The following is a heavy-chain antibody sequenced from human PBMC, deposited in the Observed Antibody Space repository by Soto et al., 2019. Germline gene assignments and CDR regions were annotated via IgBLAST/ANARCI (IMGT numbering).Heavy chain of an antibody. D-gene: IGHD2-21*01. CDR2: INAGNGNT. CDR1: GYTFTSYA. Sequence: QVQLVQSGAEVKKPGASVKVSCKASGYTFTSYAMHWVRQAPGQRLEWMGWINAGNGNTKYSQKFQGRVTITRDTSASTAYMELSSLRSEDTAVYYCAGGHIVVVDRVGYFDYWGQGTLVTVSS. CDR3: AGGHIVVVDRVGYFDY. V-gene: IGHV1-3*01. J-gene: IGHJ4*02.